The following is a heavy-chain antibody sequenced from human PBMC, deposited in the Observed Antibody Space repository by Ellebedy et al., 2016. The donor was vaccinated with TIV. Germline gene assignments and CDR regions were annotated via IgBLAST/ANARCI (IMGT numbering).Heavy chain of an antibody. CDR2: IGGSGGNT. D-gene: IGHD3-10*01. CDR3: AKRYYGSGSYYAFDY. Sequence: PGGSLRLSCAASGFTFSSYAMSWVRQAPGKGLEWVSTIGGSGGNTYYADSVKGRFTISRDNSKNTLYLQMNSLRAEDTAVYYCAKRYYGSGSYYAFDYWGQGTLVTVSS. J-gene: IGHJ4*02. CDR1: GFTFSSYA. V-gene: IGHV3-23*01.